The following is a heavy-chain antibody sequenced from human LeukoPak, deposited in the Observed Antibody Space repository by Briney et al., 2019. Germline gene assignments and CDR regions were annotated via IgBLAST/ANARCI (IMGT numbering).Heavy chain of an antibody. CDR3: AIPYQPGDNWLDP. J-gene: IGHJ5*02. CDR1: GFTFSSYW. V-gene: IGHV3-74*01. D-gene: IGHD2-2*01. CDR2: INSDGSST. Sequence: GGSLRLSCAASGFTFSSYWMHWVRQAPGKGLVWVSRINSDGSSTSYADSVKGRFTISRDNAKNTLYLQMNSLRAEDTAVYYCAIPYQPGDNWLDPWGQGTLVIVSS.